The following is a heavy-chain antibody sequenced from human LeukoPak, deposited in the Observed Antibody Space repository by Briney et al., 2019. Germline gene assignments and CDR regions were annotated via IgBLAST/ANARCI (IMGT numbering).Heavy chain of an antibody. CDR1: GFTFSSYG. CDR2: IWYDGSNK. Sequence: GRSLRLSCAASGFTFSSYGMHWVRQAPGKGLEWVAVIWYDGSNKYYADSVKGRFTISRDNPKNTLYLQMNSLRAEDTAVYYCASLPLLGSYSSSWDGNGMDVWGQGATVTVSS. J-gene: IGHJ6*02. V-gene: IGHV3-33*01. CDR3: ASLPLLGSYSSSWDGNGMDV. D-gene: IGHD6-13*01.